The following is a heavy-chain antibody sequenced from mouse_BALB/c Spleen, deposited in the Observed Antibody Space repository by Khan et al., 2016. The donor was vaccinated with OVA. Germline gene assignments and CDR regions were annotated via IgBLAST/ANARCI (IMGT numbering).Heavy chain of an antibody. CDR3: GKSKIDA. CDR2: TDPANGNT. J-gene: IGHJ2*01. CDR1: GYTFKDFY. V-gene: IGHV14-3*02. Sequence: VQLKQSGAELVKPAASLKLSCTASGYTFKDFYIHWVKQRPEKGLERIRRTDPANGNTKYDPKFQGKATITSDTSSNPAYLQLSSLKSEDTDVYYCGKSKIDAWGQGTTRTGSS.